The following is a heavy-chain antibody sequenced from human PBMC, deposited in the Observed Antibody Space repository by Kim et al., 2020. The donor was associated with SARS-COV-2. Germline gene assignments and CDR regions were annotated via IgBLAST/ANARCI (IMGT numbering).Heavy chain of an antibody. D-gene: IGHD6-13*01. V-gene: IGHV4-59*01. CDR1: GGFISSYY. J-gene: IGHJ5*02. CDR3: ARAKAAAFFAVVNWFDP. Sequence: SETLSLTCTVSGGFISSYYWSWIRQPPGKGLEWIGYIYYSGSTNYNPSLKSRVTISVDTSKNQFSLKLSSVTAADTAVYYCARAKAAAFFAVVNWFDPWGQGTLVTVSS. CDR2: IYYSGST.